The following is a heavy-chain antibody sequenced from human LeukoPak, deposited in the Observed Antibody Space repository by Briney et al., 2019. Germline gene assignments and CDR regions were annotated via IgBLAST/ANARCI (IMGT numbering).Heavy chain of an antibody. CDR3: ARDARYSCSWHWSFDY. CDR2: IRGKGNGGST. D-gene: IGHD6-13*01. V-gene: IGHV3-23*01. CDR1: GFTFSSSA. Sequence: GSLRPPCPASGFTFSSSAMSWVPQAPGKGLEWVSSIRGKGNGGSTYYADYSKGRLTNPRDKSKNPLDLQSNSLRAEDNELDYCARDARYSCSWHWSFDYWGQGNLVTVSS. J-gene: IGHJ4*02.